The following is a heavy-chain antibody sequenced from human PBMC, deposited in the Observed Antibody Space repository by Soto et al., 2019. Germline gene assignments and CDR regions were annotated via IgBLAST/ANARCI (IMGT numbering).Heavy chain of an antibody. Sequence: EVQLVESGGGLVQPGGSLRLSCAASGFTFSSYSMNWVRQAPGKGLEWVSSISSSSSYIYYADSVKGRFTISRDNAKNSLYLQMNSLGAEDTAVYYCAHSWGIAAAGTAEYFQHWGQGTLVTVSS. CDR2: ISSSSSYI. D-gene: IGHD6-13*01. CDR3: AHSWGIAAAGTAEYFQH. J-gene: IGHJ1*01. V-gene: IGHV3-21*01. CDR1: GFTFSSYS.